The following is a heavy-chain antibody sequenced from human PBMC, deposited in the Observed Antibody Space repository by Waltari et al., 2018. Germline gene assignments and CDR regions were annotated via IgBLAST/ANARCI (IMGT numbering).Heavy chain of an antibody. V-gene: IGHV4-59*01. CDR3: ARDRGYQDY. D-gene: IGHD3-10*01. Sequence: QVQLQESGPGLVKPSETLSLPRPVSGGSISTYYWTWFRQPPGKGLEWIGYIYSSGSTNYNPSLKSRVIISVDTSKNQFSLKVRSMTAADTAVYYCARDRGYQDYWGQGTLVTVSS. CDR1: GGSISTYY. J-gene: IGHJ4*02. CDR2: IYSSGST.